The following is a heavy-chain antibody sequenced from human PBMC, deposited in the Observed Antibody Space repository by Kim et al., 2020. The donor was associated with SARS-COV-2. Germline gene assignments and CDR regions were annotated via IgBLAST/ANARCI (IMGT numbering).Heavy chain of an antibody. V-gene: IGHV1-2*02. CDR3: AREGFLAVAAHHDAFDI. CDR1: GYTFTGYY. J-gene: IGHJ3*02. CDR2: INPNSGGT. Sequence: ASVKVSCKASGYTFTGYYMHWVRQAPGQGLEWMGWINPNSGGTNYAQKFQGRVTMTRDTSISTAYMELSRLRSDDTAVYYCAREGFLAVAAHHDAFDIWGQGTMVTVSS. D-gene: IGHD6-19*01.